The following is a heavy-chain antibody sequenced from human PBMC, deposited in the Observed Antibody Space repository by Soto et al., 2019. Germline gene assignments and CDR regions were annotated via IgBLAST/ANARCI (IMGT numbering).Heavy chain of an antibody. V-gene: IGHV4-59*01. CDR1: GGSISSYY. CDR2: IYYSGST. Sequence: SETLSLTCTVSGGSISSYYWSWIRQPPGKGLEWIGYIYYSGSTNYNPSLKSRVTISVDASKNQFSLKLSSVTAADTAVYYCARVWGGAFDIWGQGTMVTVSS. D-gene: IGHD3-10*01. J-gene: IGHJ3*02. CDR3: ARVWGGAFDI.